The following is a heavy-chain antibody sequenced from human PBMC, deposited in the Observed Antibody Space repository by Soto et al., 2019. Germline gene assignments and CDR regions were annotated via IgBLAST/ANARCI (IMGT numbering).Heavy chain of an antibody. D-gene: IGHD1-7*01. CDR1: GGSISSCGYY. V-gene: IGHV4-31*03. CDR2: IYYSGST. CDR3: EREYNWNYALDY. Sequence: PAETLARTCTVSGGSISSCGYYCSWIRQHPVKVLEWIGYIYYSGSTYYNPSLKSRVTISVDTSKNQFSLKLSSVTAADTAVYYCEREYNWNYALDYWGHGTMVTVSS. J-gene: IGHJ4*01.